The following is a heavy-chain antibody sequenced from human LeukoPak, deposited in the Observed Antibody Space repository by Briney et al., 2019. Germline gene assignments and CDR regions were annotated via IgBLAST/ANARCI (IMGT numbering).Heavy chain of an antibody. CDR1: GFTFDDYA. J-gene: IGHJ3*02. D-gene: IGHD2-2*01. V-gene: IGHV3-9*01. CDR3: ATGWCSSTSCYGAFDI. Sequence: GGSLRLSCAASGFTFDDYAVHWVRQAPGKGLEWVSGISWNSGSIGYADSVKGRFTISRDNAKNSLYLQMNSLRAEDTALYYCATGWCSSTSCYGAFDIWGQGTMVTVSS. CDR2: ISWNSGSI.